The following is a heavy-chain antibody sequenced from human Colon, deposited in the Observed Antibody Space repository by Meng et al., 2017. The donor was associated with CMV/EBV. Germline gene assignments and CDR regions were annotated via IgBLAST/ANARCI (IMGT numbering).Heavy chain of an antibody. D-gene: IGHD2-2*01. Sequence: GGSLRLSCAASGFSVSKNYMSWVRQAPGKGLEWVSAIYGGGTTYYADSVKGRFTISRDNSKNTLFLQMDSLRAEDTAVYYCAGESGVPNGMDVWGQGTTVTVSS. CDR1: GFSVSKNY. CDR3: AGESGVPNGMDV. V-gene: IGHV3-53*01. J-gene: IGHJ6*02. CDR2: IYGGGTT.